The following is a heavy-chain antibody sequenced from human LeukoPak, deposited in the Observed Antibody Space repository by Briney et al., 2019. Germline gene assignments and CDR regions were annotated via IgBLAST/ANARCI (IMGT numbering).Heavy chain of an antibody. CDR1: GGSFSGYY. CDR2: INHSGST. J-gene: IGHJ5*02. Sequence: SETLSLTCVVYGGSFSGYYWSWIRQPPGKGLEWIGKINHSGSTNYNPSLKSRVTISLDTSKNQFSLKVNSVTAADTAVYYCARDAPDYDFWSGSNWFDPWGQGTLVTVSS. V-gene: IGHV4-34*01. CDR3: ARDAPDYDFWSGSNWFDP. D-gene: IGHD3-3*01.